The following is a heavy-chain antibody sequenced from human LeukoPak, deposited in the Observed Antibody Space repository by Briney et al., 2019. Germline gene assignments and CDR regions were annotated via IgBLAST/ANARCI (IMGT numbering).Heavy chain of an antibody. Sequence: GASVKVSCKASGYTFTTYYLHWVRQAPGQGLEWMGIVYPSGGSATYAQNFQGRVTMTSDTSTSTVCMELSSLRSEDTAVYYCARGNLGMATTTSSFDYWGQGTLVTVSS. J-gene: IGHJ4*02. D-gene: IGHD5-24*01. CDR1: GYTFTTYY. CDR2: VYPSGGSA. V-gene: IGHV1-46*01. CDR3: ARGNLGMATTTSSFDY.